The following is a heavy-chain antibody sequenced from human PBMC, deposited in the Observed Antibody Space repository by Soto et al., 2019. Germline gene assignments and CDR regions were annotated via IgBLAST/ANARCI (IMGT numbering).Heavy chain of an antibody. Sequence: QVQLVESGGGVVQPGRSLXLSCAASGFTFSSYGMHWVRQAPGKGLEWVALISYDGSDKYYADSVKGRFTISRDNSKNTLYLQMNSLRVEDTAVYYCGAGQYFSDYWGQGTLVTVSS. D-gene: IGHD6-13*01. V-gene: IGHV3-30*03. CDR3: GAGQYFSDY. CDR2: ISYDGSDK. J-gene: IGHJ4*02. CDR1: GFTFSSYG.